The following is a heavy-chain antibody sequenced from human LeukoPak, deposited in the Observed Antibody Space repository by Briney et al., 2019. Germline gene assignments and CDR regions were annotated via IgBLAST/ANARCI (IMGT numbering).Heavy chain of an antibody. V-gene: IGHV1-46*01. CDR2: INPSGGST. Sequence: ASVKVSCKASGYTFTSYYMHWVRQAPGQGPEWMGIINPSGGSTSYEQKFQGRVTKTRETSTSTVYMELSSLRSEDTAVYYCARVPALDYGDRQGPFDYWGQGTLVTVSS. CDR1: GYTFTSYY. D-gene: IGHD4-17*01. CDR3: ARVPALDYGDRQGPFDY. J-gene: IGHJ4*02.